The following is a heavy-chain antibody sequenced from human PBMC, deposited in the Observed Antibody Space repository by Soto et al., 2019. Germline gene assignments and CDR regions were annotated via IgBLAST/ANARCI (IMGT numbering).Heavy chain of an antibody. CDR2: IKSKTDGWTT. V-gene: IGHV3-15*01. CDR3: TVLWFGELPANY. J-gene: IGHJ4*02. Sequence: PGSFLRLSCVASGFTFSNALMSWVRQAPGKGLEWVGRIKSKTDGWTTDYAAPVKGRFTISRDDSKNTLYLQMNSLKTEDTAVYYCTVLWFGELPANYWGQGTLVTVSS. D-gene: IGHD3-10*01. CDR1: GFTFSNAL.